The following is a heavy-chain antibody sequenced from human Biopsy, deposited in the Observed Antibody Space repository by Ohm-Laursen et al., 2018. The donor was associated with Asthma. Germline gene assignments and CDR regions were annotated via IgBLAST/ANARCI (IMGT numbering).Heavy chain of an antibody. Sequence: SQTLSLTCIVSGGSISSDDYYWGWIRQPPGKGLEWIGSIYYNGRTYYNPSLKSRVTISVDTSKKQLSLELSSVTAADTAVYYCARWGSFGFDYWGQGTLVTVSS. J-gene: IGHJ4*02. D-gene: IGHD7-27*01. CDR3: ARWGSFGFDY. V-gene: IGHV4-39*01. CDR1: GGSISSDDYY. CDR2: IYYNGRT.